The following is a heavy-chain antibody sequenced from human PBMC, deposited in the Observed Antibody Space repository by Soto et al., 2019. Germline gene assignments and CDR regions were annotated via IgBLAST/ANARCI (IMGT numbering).Heavy chain of an antibody. CDR1: GGAFSSYA. D-gene: IGHD2-21*02. CDR3: AINKTGTYCGGDCYFDY. J-gene: IGHJ4*02. V-gene: IGHV1-69*13. CDR2: IIPIFGTA. Sequence: SVKVSCKASGGAFSSYAISWVRQAPGQGLEWMGGIIPIFGTANYAQKFQGRVTITADESTSTAYMELSSLRSEDTAVYYCAINKTGTYCGGDCYFDYWGQGTLVTVS.